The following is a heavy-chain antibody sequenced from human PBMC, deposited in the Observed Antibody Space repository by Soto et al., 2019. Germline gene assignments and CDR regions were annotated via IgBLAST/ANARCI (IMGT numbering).Heavy chain of an antibody. CDR1: GFTFSSYA. Sequence: PGGSLRLSCAASGFTFSSYAMSWVRQAPGKGLDWVSTITGDGLTTYDADSVKGRFTISRDNSKSTLYLQLNSLRVDDTAAYYCAKDPLQLVSGLFDPWGQGTLVTVSS. J-gene: IGHJ5*02. CDR2: ITGDGLTT. CDR3: AKDPLQLVSGLFDP. D-gene: IGHD3-10*01. V-gene: IGHV3-23*01.